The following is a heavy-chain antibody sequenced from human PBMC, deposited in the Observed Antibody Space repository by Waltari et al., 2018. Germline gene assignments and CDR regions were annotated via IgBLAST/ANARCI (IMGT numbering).Heavy chain of an antibody. V-gene: IGHV3-53*01. CDR1: GFTVSSSY. J-gene: IGHJ4*02. D-gene: IGHD3-22*01. Sequence: EVQLVESGGGLIQPGGSLRLSCAASGFTVSSSYMSWVRQAPGKGLEWVSVIYSGGSTYYADSVKGRFTISRDNSKNSLYPQMNSLSAEDTAVYYCAKGGSGYYSSYFDYWGQGTLVTVSS. CDR2: IYSGGST. CDR3: AKGGSGYYSSYFDY.